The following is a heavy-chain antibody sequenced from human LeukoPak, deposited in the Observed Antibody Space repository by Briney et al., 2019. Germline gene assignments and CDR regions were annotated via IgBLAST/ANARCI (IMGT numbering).Heavy chain of an antibody. J-gene: IGHJ5*02. CDR1: GGSISSYY. CDR2: IYTSGST. CDR3: ARDREYDILTGYYGNWFDP. Sequence: PSETLSLTCTVSGGSISSYYWSWIRQPAGKGLEWIGRIYTSGSTNYNPSLKSRVTMSVDTSKNQFSLKLSSVTAADTAVYYCARDREYDILTGYYGNWFDPWGQGTLVTVSS. D-gene: IGHD3-9*01. V-gene: IGHV4-4*07.